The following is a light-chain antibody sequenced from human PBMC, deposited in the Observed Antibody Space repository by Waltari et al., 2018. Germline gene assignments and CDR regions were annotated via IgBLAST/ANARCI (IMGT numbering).Light chain of an antibody. Sequence: QSVLTQPPSVSAAPGQKVTISCSGSTSNIWSTYVSWFQQLPGTAPKLLIYDNDKRPSGIPDRFSGSKSGTSATLDITGLQTGDEADYYCETWDNNMNPGVVFGGGTKLTVL. J-gene: IGLJ2*01. CDR3: ETWDNNMNPGVV. CDR1: TSNIWSTY. V-gene: IGLV1-51*01. CDR2: DND.